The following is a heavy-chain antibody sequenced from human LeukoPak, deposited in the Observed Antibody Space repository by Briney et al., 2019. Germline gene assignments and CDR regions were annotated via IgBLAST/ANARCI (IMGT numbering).Heavy chain of an antibody. CDR2: ICTSGSS. CDR1: GVSFSRYY. Sequence: AETLTLTCTVSGVSFSRYYWSWIRQPAGKGLEWIACICTSGSSNYNPSLKSRVTISADTSKNHFSLTLSSVTAADTAVYCCTRDISVADSFLLFDYWGQGTLVTVSS. V-gene: IGHV4-4*07. CDR3: TRDISVADSFLLFDY. D-gene: IGHD6-19*01. J-gene: IGHJ4*02.